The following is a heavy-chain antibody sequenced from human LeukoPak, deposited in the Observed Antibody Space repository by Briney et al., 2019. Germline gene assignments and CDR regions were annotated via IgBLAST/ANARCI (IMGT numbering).Heavy chain of an antibody. CDR3: AKKGVAVTSTGSYFDY. CDR2: ISWDGSTT. CDR1: GFTFDDYT. Sequence: PGGSLRLSCAASGFTFDDYTMHWVRQAPGKGLEWVSFISWDGSTTYYADSVKGRFTISRDNSKDPLYLQMNSLTTEATAFYYCAKKGVAVTSTGSYFDYWGQGTLVTVSS. V-gene: IGHV3-43*01. J-gene: IGHJ4*02. D-gene: IGHD6-19*01.